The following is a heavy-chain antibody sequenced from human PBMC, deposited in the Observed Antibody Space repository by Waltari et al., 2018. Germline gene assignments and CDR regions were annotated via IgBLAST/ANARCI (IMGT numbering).Heavy chain of an antibody. V-gene: IGHV3-7*01. Sequence: EVQLVESGGGLVKPGGSLRLSCEASGLSISESWMSWVRQAPGKGPEWLADIKEDGSKIYYVGSVRVRFTISRDNAKNSLYLQMNSLRVEDTAVYYCARDAPLYTTGWGYDYWGQGILVTVSS. CDR2: IKEDGSKI. CDR3: ARDAPLYTTGWGYDY. CDR1: GLSISESW. D-gene: IGHD6-19*01. J-gene: IGHJ4*02.